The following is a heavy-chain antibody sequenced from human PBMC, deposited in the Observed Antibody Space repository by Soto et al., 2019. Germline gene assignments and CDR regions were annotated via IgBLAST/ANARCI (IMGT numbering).Heavy chain of an antibody. CDR1: LFTFSSYG. V-gene: IGHV3-33*08. J-gene: IGHJ4*02. CDR3: AREPQPIKHGSMDY. Sequence: PVRPLRPSWSSSLFTFSSYGRHWVRQSPGKGLEWVAVIWYDGSNKYYADSVKGRFTISRDNSKNTLYLQMNSLRAEDTAVYYCAREPQPIKHGSMDYWGQGTLVTVSS. D-gene: IGHD2-2*01. CDR2: IWYDGSNK.